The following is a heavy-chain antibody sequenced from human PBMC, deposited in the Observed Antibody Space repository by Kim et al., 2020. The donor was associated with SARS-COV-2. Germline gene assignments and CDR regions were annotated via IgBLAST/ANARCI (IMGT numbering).Heavy chain of an antibody. D-gene: IGHD3-10*01. CDR3: AKPGGGMDV. J-gene: IGHJ6*02. V-gene: IGHV3-23*01. Sequence: STSYADSARGRFTISRDTSKNTLYLQMNSLRAADTAVYYCAKPGGGMDVWGQGTTVTVSS. CDR2: ST.